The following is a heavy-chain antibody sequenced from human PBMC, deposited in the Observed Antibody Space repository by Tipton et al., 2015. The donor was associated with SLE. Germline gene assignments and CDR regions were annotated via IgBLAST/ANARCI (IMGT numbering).Heavy chain of an antibody. CDR3: ARNQLFGGRWP. CDR1: GFSVSSNY. V-gene: IGHV3-7*01. CDR2: IKQDGSEK. J-gene: IGHJ5*02. D-gene: IGHD1-26*01. Sequence: SLRLSCAASGFSVSSNYMSWVRQAPGKGLEWVANIKQDGSEKYYVDSVKGRFTISRDNAKNSLYLQMNSLRAEDTAVYYCARNQLFGGRWPWGHGTLVTVSS.